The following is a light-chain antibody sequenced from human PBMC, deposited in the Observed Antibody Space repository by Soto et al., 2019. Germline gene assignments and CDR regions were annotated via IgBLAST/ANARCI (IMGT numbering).Light chain of an antibody. Sequence: QSALTQPPSASGSPGQSVTISCTGTSSDVGPYNYVSWYQQHPGKAPKFMIYEVTKRPSGVPDRFSGSKSGNTASLTVSGLQAEDEADYYCSSYAGSGNVVFGGGTKLTVL. V-gene: IGLV2-8*01. J-gene: IGLJ2*01. CDR1: SSDVGPYNY. CDR3: SSYAGSGNVV. CDR2: EVT.